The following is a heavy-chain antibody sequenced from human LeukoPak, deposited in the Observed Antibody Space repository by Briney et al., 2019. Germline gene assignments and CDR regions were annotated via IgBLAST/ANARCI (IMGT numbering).Heavy chain of an antibody. V-gene: IGHV3-21*01. CDR1: GFTFSTYS. Sequence: KPGGSLTLSCAASGFTFSTYSMNWGRQAPGKGLEWVSSITSSSGYIYYADSVKGRFTISRDNANNSLYLQMNSLRAEDTAVYYCARDSPSSAGVSDFWGQGTLVTVSS. J-gene: IGHJ4*02. D-gene: IGHD2-2*01. CDR3: ARDSPSSAGVSDF. CDR2: ITSSSGYI.